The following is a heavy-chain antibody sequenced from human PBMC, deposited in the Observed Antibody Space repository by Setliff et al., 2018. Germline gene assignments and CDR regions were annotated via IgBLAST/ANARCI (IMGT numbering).Heavy chain of an antibody. CDR2: INPGGGST. J-gene: IGHJ4*02. CDR1: VYTFTNHY. Sequence: ASVKVSCKASVYTFTNHYMHWVRQAPGQGLEWMGMINPGGGSTTYAQKFQGRVTMTRDTSTSTVYMELCSLRPEDTAVYYCARGYYDSYARYYVVGDYWGQGTPVTVSS. CDR3: ARGYYDSYARYYVVGDY. V-gene: IGHV1-46*01. D-gene: IGHD3-22*01.